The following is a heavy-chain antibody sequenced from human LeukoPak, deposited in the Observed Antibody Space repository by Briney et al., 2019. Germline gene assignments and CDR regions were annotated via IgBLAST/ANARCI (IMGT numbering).Heavy chain of an antibody. CDR1: RGSISSNY. D-gene: IGHD3-10*01. J-gene: IGHJ4*02. Sequence: PSETLSPTCTVSRGSISSNYWSWIRQPAGKGLEWIGRVYISGNTNYNPSLQSRVTISLDTSNNQFSLKLSSVTAADTALYYCARVPHYYGSGSYYTYFDYWGQGTLVTVSS. CDR3: ARVPHYYGSGSYYTYFDY. CDR2: VYISGNT. V-gene: IGHV4-4*07.